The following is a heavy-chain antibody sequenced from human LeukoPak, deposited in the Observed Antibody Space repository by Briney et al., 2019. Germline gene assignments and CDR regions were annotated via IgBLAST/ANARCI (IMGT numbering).Heavy chain of an antibody. CDR2: IKQDGSRK. D-gene: IGHD3-9*01. Sequence: PGGSLRLSCAASGFTLNNYWMTWVRQAPGEGLEWVANIKQDGSRKHYVDSVEGRFTISRDNARNSLYLRMNSLRAEDTAVYYCARDLSNKILTTYYDVFDIWGQGTLVTVSS. CDR3: ARDLSNKILTTYYDVFDI. CDR1: GFTLNNYW. J-gene: IGHJ3*02. V-gene: IGHV3-7*03.